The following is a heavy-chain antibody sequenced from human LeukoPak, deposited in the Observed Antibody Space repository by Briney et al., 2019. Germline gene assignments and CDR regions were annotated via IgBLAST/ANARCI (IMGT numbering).Heavy chain of an antibody. CDR2: TYYRSKWYG. D-gene: IGHD6-19*01. V-gene: IGHV6-1*01. Sequence: SQTLSLTCAISGDSVSSKNGAWNWIRQSPSRGLEWLGRTYYRSKWYGDYADSVKGRVTISPDTSKNQFSLHVYSVIPEDTAVYYCARDLGTSGWYTFDFWGQGTLVTVSS. J-gene: IGHJ5*01. CDR3: ARDLGTSGWYTFDF. CDR1: GDSVSSKNGA.